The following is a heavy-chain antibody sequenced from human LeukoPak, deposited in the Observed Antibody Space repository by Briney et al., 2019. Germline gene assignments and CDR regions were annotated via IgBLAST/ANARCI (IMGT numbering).Heavy chain of an antibody. CDR2: ITNDGSST. CDR3: ARDEAWSLDY. V-gene: IGHV3-74*01. J-gene: IGHJ4*02. Sequence: GGSLRLSCAASGLTFSSHWMHWVRQAPGKGLVWVSRITNDGSSTTYADSVKGRFTISRDNAKNMLYLQVNSLRAEDTAVYYCARDEAWSLDYWGQGTLVTVSS. CDR1: GLTFSSHW. D-gene: IGHD2-15*01.